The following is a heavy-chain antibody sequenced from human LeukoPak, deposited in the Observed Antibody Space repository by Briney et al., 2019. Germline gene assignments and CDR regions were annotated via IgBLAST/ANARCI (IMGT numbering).Heavy chain of an antibody. CDR2: ISGSGGST. J-gene: IGHJ3*02. Sequence: PGGSLRLSCAASGFTFSSYAMSWVRQAPGKGLEWVSAISGSGGSTYYADSVKGRFTISRDNSKNTLYLQMSSLRSEDTAVYYCARVKRDYYDSSGYPDAFDIWGQGTMVTVSS. D-gene: IGHD3-22*01. V-gene: IGHV3-23*01. CDR1: GFTFSSYA. CDR3: ARVKRDYYDSSGYPDAFDI.